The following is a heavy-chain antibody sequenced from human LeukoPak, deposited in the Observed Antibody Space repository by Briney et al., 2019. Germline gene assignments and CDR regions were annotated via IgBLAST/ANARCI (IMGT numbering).Heavy chain of an antibody. CDR2: IKQDGSEK. CDR3: ARTPIAAAGSAYFDY. CDR1: GFTFSSYW. D-gene: IGHD6-13*01. Sequence: GGSLRLSCAASGFTFSSYWMSWVRQAPGKGLEWVANIKQDGSEKYYVDSVKGRFTISRDNAKNSLYLQMNSLKAEDTAVYYCARTPIAAAGSAYFDYWGQGTLVTVSS. V-gene: IGHV3-7*01. J-gene: IGHJ4*02.